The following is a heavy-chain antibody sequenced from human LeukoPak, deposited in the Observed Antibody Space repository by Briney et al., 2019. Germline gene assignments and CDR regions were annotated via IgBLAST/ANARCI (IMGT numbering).Heavy chain of an antibody. D-gene: IGHD6-19*01. CDR3: ARAPLPAVAAPDLRYYYYGMDV. Sequence: SETLSLACAVYGGSFSGYYWSWIRQPPGKGLEWIGEINHSGSTNYNPSLKSRVTISVDTSKNQFSLKLSSVTAADTAVYYCARAPLPAVAAPDLRYYYYGMDVWGQGTTVTVSS. V-gene: IGHV4-34*01. CDR1: GGSFSGYY. J-gene: IGHJ6*02. CDR2: INHSGST.